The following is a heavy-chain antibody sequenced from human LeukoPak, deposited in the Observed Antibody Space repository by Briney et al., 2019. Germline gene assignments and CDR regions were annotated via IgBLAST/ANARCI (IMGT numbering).Heavy chain of an antibody. CDR3: ARVAGNNFDY. CDR1: GGSISSGFYS. Sequence: PSETLSLTCTVSGGSISSGFYSWSWIRQPAGKGLEWIGRIYTSGSTTYNPSLKSRITISVDTSKNQFSLKLSSVTAADTAVYYCARVAGNNFDYWGQGTLVTVSS. J-gene: IGHJ4*02. CDR2: IYTSGST. D-gene: IGHD6-19*01. V-gene: IGHV4-61*02.